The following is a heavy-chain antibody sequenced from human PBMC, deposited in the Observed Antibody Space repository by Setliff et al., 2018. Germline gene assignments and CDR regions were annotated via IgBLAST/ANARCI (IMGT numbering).Heavy chain of an antibody. J-gene: IGHJ6*03. CDR3: ARREVEVAGTSYYYYMDV. Sequence: RGESLTISCKGSGYSFTSYWIGWVRQMPGKGLEWMGIIYPGDSDTRYSPSFQGQVTISADKSISTAYLQWSSLKASDTAMYYCARREVEVAGTSYYYYMDVWGKGTTVTVSS. CDR1: GYSFTSYW. V-gene: IGHV5-51*01. CDR2: IYPGDSDT. D-gene: IGHD6-19*01.